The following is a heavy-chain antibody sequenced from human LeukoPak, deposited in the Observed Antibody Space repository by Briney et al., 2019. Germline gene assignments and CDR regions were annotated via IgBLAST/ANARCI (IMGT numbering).Heavy chain of an antibody. CDR1: GGSFSGYY. D-gene: IGHD2-15*01. CDR2: INHSGST. J-gene: IGHJ6*02. V-gene: IGHV4-34*01. Sequence: KPSETLSLTCAVYGGSFSGYYWSWIRQPPGKGLEWIGEINHSGSTNYNPSLKSRVTISVDTSKNQFSLKLSSVTAADTAVYYCARNRRLGGKNCSGGSCRTYYYYGMDVWGQGTMVTVSS. CDR3: ARNRRLGGKNCSGGSCRTYYYYGMDV.